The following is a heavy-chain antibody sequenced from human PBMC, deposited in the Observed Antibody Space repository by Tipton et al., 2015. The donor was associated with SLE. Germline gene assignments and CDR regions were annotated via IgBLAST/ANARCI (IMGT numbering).Heavy chain of an antibody. CDR3: ARGEGGGYSGYGLGY. CDR2: IYYSGST. V-gene: IGHV4-59*08. J-gene: IGHJ4*02. D-gene: IGHD5-12*01. Sequence: LRLSCTVSGGSISSHYWSWIRQPPGKGLEWIGYIYYSGSTNYNPSLKSRVTISVDTSKNQFSLKLSSVTAADTAVYYCARGEGGGYSGYGLGYWGQGTLVTVSS. CDR1: GGSISSHY.